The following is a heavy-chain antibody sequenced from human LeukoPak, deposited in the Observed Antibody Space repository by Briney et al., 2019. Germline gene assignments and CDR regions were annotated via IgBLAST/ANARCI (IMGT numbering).Heavy chain of an antibody. V-gene: IGHV3-30*03. D-gene: IGHD2-15*01. CDR2: ISFDGTNK. CDR3: AGVVVAATIWFDP. Sequence: GGPLPLFRSIFGFPFSSYGMHCVRQAPGKALEWVSVISFDGTNKYYADSVKGRFTISRDNSKNTLYLQMNSLRAEDTAVYYCAGVVVAATIWFDPWGQGTLVTVSS. CDR1: GFPFSSYG. J-gene: IGHJ5*02.